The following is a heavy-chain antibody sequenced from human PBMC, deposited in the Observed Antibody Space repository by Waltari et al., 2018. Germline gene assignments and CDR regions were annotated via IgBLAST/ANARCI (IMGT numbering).Heavy chain of an antibody. CDR2: INHSGST. CDR3: ARRRPYDYVWGSYRYWGYFDY. CDR1: GGSFSGYY. D-gene: IGHD3-16*02. J-gene: IGHJ4*02. Sequence: QVQLQQWGAGLLKPSETLSLTCAVYGGSFSGYYWRWIRQPPGKGLEWIGEINHSGSTNYNPSLKSRVTISVDTSKNQFSLKLSSVTAADTAVYYCARRRPYDYVWGSYRYWGYFDYWGQGTLVTVSS. V-gene: IGHV4-34*01.